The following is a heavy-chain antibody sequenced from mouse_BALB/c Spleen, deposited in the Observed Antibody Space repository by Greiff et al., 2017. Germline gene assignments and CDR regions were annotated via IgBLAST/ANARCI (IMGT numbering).Heavy chain of an antibody. V-gene: IGHV1-9*01. CDR1: GYTFSSYW. Sequence: QVQLQQSGAELMKPGASVKISCKATGYTFSSYWIEWVKQRPGHGLEWIGEILPGSGSTNYNEKFKGKATFTADTSSNTAYMQLSSLTSEDSAVYYGARGTTVNYFDYWGQGTTLTVSS. CDR2: ILPGSGST. CDR3: ARGTTVNYFDY. J-gene: IGHJ2*01. D-gene: IGHD1-1*01.